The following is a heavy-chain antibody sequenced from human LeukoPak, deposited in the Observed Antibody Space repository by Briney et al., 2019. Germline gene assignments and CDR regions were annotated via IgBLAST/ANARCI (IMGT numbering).Heavy chain of an antibody. V-gene: IGHV3-11*05. Sequence: GGSLRLSCAASGFTFSDYYMSWIRQAPGKGLEWVSYISSSSSYTNYADSVKSRFTISRDNAKNSLYLQMNSLRAEDTAVYYCARGVGIAAAGTDAFDIWGQGTMVTVSS. CDR3: ARGVGIAAAGTDAFDI. CDR1: GFTFSDYY. J-gene: IGHJ3*02. CDR2: ISSSSSYT. D-gene: IGHD6-13*01.